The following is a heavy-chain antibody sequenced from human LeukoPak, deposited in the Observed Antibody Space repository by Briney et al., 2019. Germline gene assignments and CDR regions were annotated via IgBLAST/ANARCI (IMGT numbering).Heavy chain of an antibody. V-gene: IGHV3-48*04. CDR3: ARVSFIVLMVYALDY. CDR2: ISSSGSTI. J-gene: IGHJ4*02. Sequence: GGSLRLSCAASGFTFSSHSMNWLRQAPGKGLEWVSYISSSGSTIYYADSVKGRFAISRDNAKNSLYLQMNSLRAEDTAVYYCARVSFIVLMVYALDYWGQGTLVTVSS. D-gene: IGHD2-8*01. CDR1: GFTFSSHS.